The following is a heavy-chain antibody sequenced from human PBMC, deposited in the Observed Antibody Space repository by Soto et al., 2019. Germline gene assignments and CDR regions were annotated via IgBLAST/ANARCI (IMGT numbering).Heavy chain of an antibody. CDR2: ISSSSNTI. D-gene: IGHD6-19*01. V-gene: IGHV3-48*01. Sequence: EVQLVESGGGLVQPGGSLRLSCAASGFTFSSYSMNWVRQAPGKGLEWVSYISSSSNTIYYADSVKGRFTISRDNAKNSLYLQMNSLRAEDTAVYYCARESSSGCFFDYWGQGTLVTVSS. CDR3: ARESSSGCFFDY. J-gene: IGHJ4*02. CDR1: GFTFSSYS.